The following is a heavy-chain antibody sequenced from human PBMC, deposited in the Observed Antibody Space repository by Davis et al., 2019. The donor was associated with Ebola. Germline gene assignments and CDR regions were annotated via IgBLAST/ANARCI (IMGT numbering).Heavy chain of an antibody. CDR3: AKQESLYGSSDY. Sequence: GGSLRLSCKGSGYSFPTFWIGWVRQMPGKGLEWMGIIYPGDSDTRYSPSFQGQVTISADKSISTAYLQWSSLKASDTAMYYCAKQESLYGSSDYWGQGTLVTVSS. J-gene: IGHJ4*02. V-gene: IGHV5-51*01. CDR2: IYPGDSDT. CDR1: GYSFPTFW. D-gene: IGHD3-22*01.